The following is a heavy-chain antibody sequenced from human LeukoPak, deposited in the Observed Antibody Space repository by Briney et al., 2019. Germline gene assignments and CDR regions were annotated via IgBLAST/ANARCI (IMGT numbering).Heavy chain of an antibody. Sequence: ASVKVSCKASGGTFSSYTISWVRQAPGQGLEWMGRIIPILGIANYAQKFQGRVTITADESTSTAYMELSSLRSEDTAVYYCARAAKYDYVWGSYRSNDAFDIWGQGTMVTVSS. J-gene: IGHJ3*02. CDR1: GGTFSSYT. CDR3: ARAAKYDYVWGSYRSNDAFDI. V-gene: IGHV1-69*02. CDR2: IIPILGIA. D-gene: IGHD3-16*02.